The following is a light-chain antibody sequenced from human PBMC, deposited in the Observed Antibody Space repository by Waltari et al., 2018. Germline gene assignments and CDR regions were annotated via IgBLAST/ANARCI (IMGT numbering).Light chain of an antibody. CDR1: QSLNRA. V-gene: IGKV3-20*01. CDR3: QHYVSLPAT. CDR2: TGF. Sequence: IVLTQSPGTLSMSPGEGVTLSCRASQSLNRALAWYQQKPGQAPRLLIYTGFNRATDIPDRFSGSGSGTEFSLTISRLEPEDFAVYYCQHYVSLPATFGQGTRVEIK. J-gene: IGKJ1*01.